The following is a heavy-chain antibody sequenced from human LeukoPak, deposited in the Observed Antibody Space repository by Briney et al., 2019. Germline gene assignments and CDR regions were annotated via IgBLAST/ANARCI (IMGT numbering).Heavy chain of an antibody. CDR2: IWYDESNK. Sequence: GGSLRLSCAASGFSSYGMHWVRQAPGKGLEWVAVIWYDESNKYYADSVKGRFTISRDNSRNTLYLRMNSLRAEDTAVYYCARDGFSSSWYGRALDYWGQGTLVTVSS. J-gene: IGHJ4*02. D-gene: IGHD6-13*01. CDR1: GFSSYG. CDR3: ARDGFSSSWYGRALDY. V-gene: IGHV3-33*01.